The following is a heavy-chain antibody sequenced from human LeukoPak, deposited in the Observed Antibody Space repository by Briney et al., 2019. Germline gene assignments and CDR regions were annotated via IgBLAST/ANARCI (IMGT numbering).Heavy chain of an antibody. D-gene: IGHD5-24*01. CDR3: TRVGYIDEGIDY. V-gene: IGHV3-7*04. CDR2: IKQDGSKK. J-gene: IGHJ4*02. CDR1: GFPFSSYW. Sequence: GGSLRLSCVVSGFPFSSYWMTWVRQAPGKGLGWVANIKQDGSKKSYVDSVKGRFTISRDNAKNSLYLQMNSLRAEDTAIYYCTRVGYIDEGIDYWGQGTLVTVSS.